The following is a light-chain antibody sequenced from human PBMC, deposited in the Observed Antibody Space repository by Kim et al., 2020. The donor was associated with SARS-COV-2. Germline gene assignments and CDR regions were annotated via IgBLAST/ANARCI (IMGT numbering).Light chain of an antibody. CDR1: NMGSKS. CDR3: QVWDSSSDHPV. J-gene: IGLJ2*01. Sequence: PGKTARITCGGNNMGSKSVHWYQQKPGQAPVLVIYYDSDRPSGIPERFSGSNSGNTATLTISRVEAGDEADYYCQVWDSSSDHPVFGGGTQLTVL. CDR2: YDS. V-gene: IGLV3-21*04.